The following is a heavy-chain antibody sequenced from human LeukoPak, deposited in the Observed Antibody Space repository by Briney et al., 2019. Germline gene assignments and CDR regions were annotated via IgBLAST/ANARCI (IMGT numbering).Heavy chain of an antibody. CDR1: GGSISSYY. CDR2: IYYSGST. D-gene: IGHD3-3*01. J-gene: IGHJ4*02. Sequence: SETLSLTCTVSGGSISSYYWSWIRQPPGKGLEWIGYIYYSGSTNYNPSLKSRVTISVGTSKNQFSLKLSSVTAADTAVYYCARQVQPYDFWSGYYAFDYWGQGTLVTVSS. CDR3: ARQVQPYDFWSGYYAFDY. V-gene: IGHV4-59*01.